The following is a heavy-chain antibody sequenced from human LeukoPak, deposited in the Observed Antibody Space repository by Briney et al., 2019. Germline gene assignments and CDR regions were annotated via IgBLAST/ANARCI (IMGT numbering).Heavy chain of an antibody. Sequence: SETLSLTCTVSGGSISTYYWSWIRQPPGKGLEWIGYIYYSGSTNYNPSLKSRVTISVDTSKNQFSLKLSSVTAADTAVYYCARARGVITMVRGVIIPDWFDPWGQGTLVTVSS. V-gene: IGHV4-59*01. CDR3: ARARGVITMVRGVIIPDWFDP. CDR1: GGSISTYY. D-gene: IGHD3-10*01. CDR2: IYYSGST. J-gene: IGHJ5*02.